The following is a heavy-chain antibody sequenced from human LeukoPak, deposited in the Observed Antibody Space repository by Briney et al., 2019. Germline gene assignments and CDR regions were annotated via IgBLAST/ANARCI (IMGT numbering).Heavy chain of an antibody. Sequence: GGSLRLSCAASGFTFSSYAMSWVRQAPGKGLEWVSAISGSGGSTYYADSVKGRFTISRDNSKNTLYLQMNSLRAEDTAVYYCAKDLVIAVAGTFDYWAREPWAPSPQ. D-gene: IGHD6-19*01. J-gene: IGHJ4*02. CDR3: AKDLVIAVAGTFDY. CDR2: ISGSGGST. CDR1: GFTFSSYA. V-gene: IGHV3-23*01.